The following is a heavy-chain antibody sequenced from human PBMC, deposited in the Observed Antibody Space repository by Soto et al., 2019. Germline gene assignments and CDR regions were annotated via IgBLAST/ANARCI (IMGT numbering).Heavy chain of an antibody. CDR3: ARYDFWSWDAFDD. D-gene: IGHD3-3*01. Sequence: EVQLVESGGGLIQPGGSLRLSCAASGFTFSSNYMSWVRQAPGKGLEWVSVIYSGGSTYDADSVKGRFTIFRDNYKNTLYLQMSSLRAEDTAVYYCARYDFWSWDAFDDWGQRTMVTVSS. CDR1: GFTFSSNY. CDR2: IYSGGST. J-gene: IGHJ3*01. V-gene: IGHV3-53*01.